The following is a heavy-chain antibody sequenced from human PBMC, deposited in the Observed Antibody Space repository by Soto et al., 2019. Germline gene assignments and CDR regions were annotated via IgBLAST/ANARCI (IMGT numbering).Heavy chain of an antibody. CDR1: GFTFSSYA. CDR3: ARDLKVALALGYDAFDI. J-gene: IGHJ3*02. D-gene: IGHD6-19*01. V-gene: IGHV3-30-3*01. CDR2: ISYDGSNK. Sequence: QVQLVESGGGVVQPGRSLRLSCAASGFTFSSYAMHWVRQAPGKGLEWVAVISYDGSNKYYADSVKGRFTISRDKSKNTLYLQRKSLRAKDTAMYYCARDLKVALALGYDAFDIWGQGTMVTVSS.